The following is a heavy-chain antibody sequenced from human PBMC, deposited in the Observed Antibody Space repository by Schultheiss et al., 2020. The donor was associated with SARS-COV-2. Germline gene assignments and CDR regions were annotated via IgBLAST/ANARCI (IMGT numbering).Heavy chain of an antibody. Sequence: GGSLRLSFAASGFTFSSYAMSWVRQAPGKGLEWVSAISGSGGSTYYADSVKGRFTISRDNSKNTLYLQMNSLRAEDTALYYCAKAGFDWNYNDAFDIWGQGTMVTVSS. V-gene: IGHV3-23*01. CDR2: ISGSGGST. D-gene: IGHD1-7*01. CDR3: AKAGFDWNYNDAFDI. J-gene: IGHJ3*02. CDR1: GFTFSSYA.